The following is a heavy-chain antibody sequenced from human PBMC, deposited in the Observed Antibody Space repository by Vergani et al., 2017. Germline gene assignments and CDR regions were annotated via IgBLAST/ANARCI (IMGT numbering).Heavy chain of an antibody. CDR3: ARDLNDIVVVVAATYYGMDV. CDR2: IWYDGSNK. Sequence: VQLVESGGGLVKPGRSLRLSCAASGFTFSSYGMHWVRQAPGKGLEWVAVIWYDGSNKYYADSVKGRFTISRDNSKNTLYLQMNSLRAEDTAVYYCARDLNDIVVVVAATYYGMDVWGQGTTVTVSS. J-gene: IGHJ6*02. V-gene: IGHV3-33*01. CDR1: GFTFSSYG. D-gene: IGHD2-15*01.